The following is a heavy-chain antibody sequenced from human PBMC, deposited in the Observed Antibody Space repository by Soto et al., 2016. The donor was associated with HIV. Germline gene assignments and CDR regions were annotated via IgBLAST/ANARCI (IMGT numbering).Heavy chain of an antibody. CDR3: ARGITMVRGVNLFWYGMDV. J-gene: IGHJ6*02. V-gene: IGHV3-11*05. D-gene: IGHD3-10*01. Sequence: QVQLVESGGGLVKPGGSLRLSCAASGFTFSDYYMTWIRQAPGKGLEWVSYISGSSNYTNHADSLKGRFTISRDNAKNSLYLQMNSLRDEDTAVYYCARGITMVRGVNLFWYGMDVWGQGTTVTVSS. CDR2: ISGSSNYT. CDR1: GFTFSDYY.